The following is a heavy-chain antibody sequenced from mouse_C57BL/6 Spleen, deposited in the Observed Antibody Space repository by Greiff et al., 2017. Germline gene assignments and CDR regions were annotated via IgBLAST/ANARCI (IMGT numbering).Heavy chain of an antibody. CDR2: IYPGSGST. CDR3: ARYLLSLYYLDY. V-gene: IGHV1-55*01. Sequence: QVQLQQPGAELVKPGASVKMSCKASGYTFTSYWITWVKQRPGQGLEWIGDIYPGSGSTNYNEKFKSKATLTVDTSSSTAYMQLSSLTSEDSAVYYCARYLLSLYYLDYWGQGTTLTVSS. CDR1: GYTFTSYW. J-gene: IGHJ2*01. D-gene: IGHD2-1*01.